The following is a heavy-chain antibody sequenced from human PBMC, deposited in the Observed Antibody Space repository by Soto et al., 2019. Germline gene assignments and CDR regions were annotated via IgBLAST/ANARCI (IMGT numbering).Heavy chain of an antibody. CDR3: ASVPN. CDR1: GGSFSGQA. CDR2: IIPIFRTT. V-gene: IGHV1-69*01. Sequence: QVQLVQSGAEVKKPGSSVKVSCQASGGSFSGQAVSWVRQAPGQGLEWLGGIIPIFRTTNYARKFQGRLTIHADESTGTASMELTSLRSEDTSIYYCASVPNLGQGTLVTFSS. J-gene: IGHJ4*02.